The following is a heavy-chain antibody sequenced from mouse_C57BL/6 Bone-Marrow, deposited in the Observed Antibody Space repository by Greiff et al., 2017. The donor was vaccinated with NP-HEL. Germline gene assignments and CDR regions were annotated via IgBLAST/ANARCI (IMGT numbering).Heavy chain of an antibody. Sequence: QVQLQQPGAELVRPGSSVKLSCKASGYTFTSYWMHWVKQRPIQGLEWIGNIDPSDSDTHYNQKFKDKATLTVDKSSSTAYMQLSSLTSEDSAVYYCARNRDGDYWGQGTTLTVSS. V-gene: IGHV1-52*01. CDR1: GYTFTSYW. J-gene: IGHJ2*01. CDR2: IDPSDSDT. CDR3: ARNRDGDY. D-gene: IGHD4-1*01.